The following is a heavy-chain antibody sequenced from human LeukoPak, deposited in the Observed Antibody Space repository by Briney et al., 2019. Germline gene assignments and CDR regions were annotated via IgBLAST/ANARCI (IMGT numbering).Heavy chain of an antibody. Sequence: PSETLSLTCTVSGGSISSSSYYWGWIRQPPGKGLEWIGSIYYSGSTYYNPSLKSRVTISVDTSKNQFSLKLSSVTAADTAVYYCAGPARTHYDILTGYYPNWFDPWGQGTLVTVSS. CDR3: AGPARTHYDILTGYYPNWFDP. CDR2: IYYSGST. CDR1: GGSISSSSYY. V-gene: IGHV4-39*01. D-gene: IGHD3-9*01. J-gene: IGHJ5*02.